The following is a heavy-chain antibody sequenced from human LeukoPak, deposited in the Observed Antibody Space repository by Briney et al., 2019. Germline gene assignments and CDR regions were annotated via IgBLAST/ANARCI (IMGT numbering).Heavy chain of an antibody. CDR1: GFTFSGYA. Sequence: PGRSLRLSCAASGFTFSGYAMHWVRQAPGKGLEWVSFLSYGGSHEYYADSVKGRFTISRDSSKNTLYLQMNSLRAEDTAVYYCARDHSPAVAGSQPLAEYFQHWGQGTLVTVSS. CDR3: ARDHSPAVAGSQPLAEYFQH. CDR2: LSYGGSHE. D-gene: IGHD6-19*01. J-gene: IGHJ1*01. V-gene: IGHV3-30*01.